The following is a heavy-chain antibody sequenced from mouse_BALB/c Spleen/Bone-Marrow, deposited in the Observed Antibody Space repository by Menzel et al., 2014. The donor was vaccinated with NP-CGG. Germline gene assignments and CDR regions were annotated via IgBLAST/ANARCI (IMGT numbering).Heavy chain of an antibody. CDR3: ARVWDWFAY. Sequence: EVKLVESGGGLVKPGGSLKLSCTASGFAFSNCDMSWVRQTPEKRLEWVATITSGGGNTYYPDSVKGRFTISRDNARNTLNLQMSSLRSEDTALYYCARVWDWFAYWGQGTLVTVSA. CDR1: GFAFSNCD. CDR2: ITSGGGNT. V-gene: IGHV5-9*02. D-gene: IGHD4-1*01. J-gene: IGHJ3*01.